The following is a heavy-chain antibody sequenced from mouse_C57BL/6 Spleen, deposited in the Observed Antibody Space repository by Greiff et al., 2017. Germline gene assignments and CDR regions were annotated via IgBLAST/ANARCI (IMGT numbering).Heavy chain of an antibody. J-gene: IGHJ2*01. CDR3: ARDISNYFDY. D-gene: IGHD1-3*01. CDR1: GYSITSGYY. V-gene: IGHV3-6*01. CDR2: ISYDGSN. Sequence: EVKLLESGPGLVKPSQSLSLTCSVTGYSITSGYYWNWLRQFPGNKLEWMGYISYDGSNNSNPSLNNRISITRDTSTNQFFLKLNSVTTEDTATDYCARDISNYFDYWGQGTTLTVSS.